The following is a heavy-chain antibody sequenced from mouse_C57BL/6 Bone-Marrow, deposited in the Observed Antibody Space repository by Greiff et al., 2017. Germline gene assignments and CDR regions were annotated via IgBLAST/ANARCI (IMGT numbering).Heavy chain of an antibody. J-gene: IGHJ2*01. V-gene: IGHV1-26*01. Sequence: VQLQQSGPELVKPGASVKISCKASGYTFTDYYLNWVKQSHGKSLEWIGDINPNNGGTSYHQKFKGKATLTVDKSSSTAYMELRSLTSEDSAVYYCSRCSNSFCDYWGQDTTLTVSS. CDR2: INPNNGGT. CDR1: GYTFTDYY. CDR3: SRCSNSFCDY. D-gene: IGHD2-5*01.